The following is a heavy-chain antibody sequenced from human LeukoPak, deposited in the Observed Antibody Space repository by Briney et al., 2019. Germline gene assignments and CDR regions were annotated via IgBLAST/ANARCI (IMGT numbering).Heavy chain of an antibody. D-gene: IGHD3-22*01. J-gene: IGHJ3*02. Sequence: SETLSLTCAVYAGSFSGYYWSWILQPPGKGLEWIGSIYHSGSTYYNPSLKSRVTISVDTSKNQFSLKLSSVTAADTAVYYCARAKTYYYDSSGYSDAFDIWGQGTMVTVSS. CDR2: IYHSGST. V-gene: IGHV4-34*01. CDR1: AGSFSGYY. CDR3: ARAKTYYYDSSGYSDAFDI.